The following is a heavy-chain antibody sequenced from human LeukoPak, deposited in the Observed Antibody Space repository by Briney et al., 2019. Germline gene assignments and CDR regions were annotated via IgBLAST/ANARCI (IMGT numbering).Heavy chain of an antibody. CDR2: INHSGST. J-gene: IGHJ4*02. CDR1: GGSFSGYY. CDR3: ARGVPTDY. Sequence: SETLSLTCAVYGGSFSGYYWSWIRQPPGKGLEWIGEINHSGSTNYNPSLKSRVTISVDTSKNQFSLKLSSVTAADTAVYYCARGVPTDYWGQGTLVTVSS. V-gene: IGHV4-34*01.